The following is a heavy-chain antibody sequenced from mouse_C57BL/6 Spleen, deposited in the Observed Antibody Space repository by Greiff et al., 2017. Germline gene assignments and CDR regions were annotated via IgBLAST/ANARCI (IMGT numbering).Heavy chain of an antibody. Sequence: EVQLQESGPGLVKPSQSLSLTCSVTGYSITSGYYWNWIRQFPGNKLEWMGYISYAGSNNYNPSLKNRISITRDTSKNQFFLKFNSVTTEDTATYDCARETTTVVAMDYWGQGTSVTVSS. V-gene: IGHV3-6*01. D-gene: IGHD1-1*01. J-gene: IGHJ4*01. CDR3: ARETTTVVAMDY. CDR2: ISYAGSN. CDR1: GYSITSGYY.